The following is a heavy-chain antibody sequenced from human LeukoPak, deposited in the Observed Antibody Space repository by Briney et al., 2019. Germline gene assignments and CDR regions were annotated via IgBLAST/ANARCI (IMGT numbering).Heavy chain of an antibody. J-gene: IGHJ4*02. CDR1: GYTLSGYY. CDR3: ARYNWNDVVSALDY. CDR2: INPNSGET. V-gene: IGHV1-2*02. Sequence: ASVKVSCKASGYTLSGYYIHWVRQAPRQGLEWLGWINPNSGETSYAQKFQGGVTLTRDTSISTFYMEVSRLRSDDTAVYFCARYNWNDVVSALDYWGQGTLVTVSS. D-gene: IGHD1-1*01.